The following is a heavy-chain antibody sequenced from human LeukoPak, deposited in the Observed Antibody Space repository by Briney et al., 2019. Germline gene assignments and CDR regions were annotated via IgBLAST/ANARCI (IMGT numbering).Heavy chain of an antibody. D-gene: IGHD1-1*01. CDR1: GYTLTELS. V-gene: IGHV1-24*01. CDR2: FDPEDGET. CDR3: ATPGGNVPAFDY. J-gene: IGHJ4*02. Sequence: GASVKVSCKVSGYTLTELSMHWVRQAPGKGLEWMGGFDPEDGETIYAQKFQGRVTMTEDTSTDTAYMELSSLRSEDTAVHYCATPGGNVPAFDYWGQGTLVTVSS.